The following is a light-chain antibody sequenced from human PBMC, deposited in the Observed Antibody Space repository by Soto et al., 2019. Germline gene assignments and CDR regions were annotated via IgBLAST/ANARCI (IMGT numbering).Light chain of an antibody. CDR3: QQYGSSPRG. CDR2: GGS. Sequence: EIVLTQSPGTLSLSPGERATLFCRASQSVSSRHLAWYQQKPGQAPRLLIYGGSSRATGIPDRFSGSGSGTDFTLTISRLEPEDFAVYYCQQYGSSPRGFGQGTKLEIK. CDR1: QSVSSRH. J-gene: IGKJ2*03. V-gene: IGKV3-20*01.